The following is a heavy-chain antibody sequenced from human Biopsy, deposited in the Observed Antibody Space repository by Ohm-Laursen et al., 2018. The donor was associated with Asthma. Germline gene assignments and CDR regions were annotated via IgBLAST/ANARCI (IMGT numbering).Heavy chain of an antibody. D-gene: IGHD1-14*01. CDR1: GFSFRDYY. CDR2: ISSGGRTI. CDR3: ARDNHDYYYYGMDL. Sequence: SLRLSSAASGFSFRDYYMSWIRQAPGKGLEWISYISSGGRTIYYADSVKGRFTISRDNAQNLLYLQMSSLRTEDTAVYYCARDNHDYYYYGMDLWGQGTSVTVSS. J-gene: IGHJ6*02. V-gene: IGHV3-11*01.